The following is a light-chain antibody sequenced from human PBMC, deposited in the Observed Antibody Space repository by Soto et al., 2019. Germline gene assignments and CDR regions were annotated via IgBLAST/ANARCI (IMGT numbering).Light chain of an antibody. Sequence: AIQMTQSPSSLSASVGDRVTITCRASQGIGNDLGWYQQKPGKAPKLLIYAASNLQSGVPSRFSGSGSGTDFTLTIRGMQTEDFANYYCLQDSNYPLTFGGGTKVDIK. CDR3: LQDSNYPLT. CDR2: AAS. CDR1: QGIGND. V-gene: IGKV1-6*01. J-gene: IGKJ4*01.